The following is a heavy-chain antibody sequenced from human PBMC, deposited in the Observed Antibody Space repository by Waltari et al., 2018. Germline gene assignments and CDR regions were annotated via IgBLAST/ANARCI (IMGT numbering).Heavy chain of an antibody. D-gene: IGHD5-18*01. V-gene: IGHV4-34*01. Sequence: QVQLQQWGAGLLKPSETLSLTCAVYGGSFSGYYWSWIRQPPGKGLEWIGEINHSGSTNYNPSLKSRVTISVDTSKNQFSLKLSSVTAADTAVYYCARGLNSYGTVFDYWGQGTLVTVSS. CDR1: GGSFSGYY. CDR3: ARGLNSYGTVFDY. J-gene: IGHJ4*02. CDR2: INHSGST.